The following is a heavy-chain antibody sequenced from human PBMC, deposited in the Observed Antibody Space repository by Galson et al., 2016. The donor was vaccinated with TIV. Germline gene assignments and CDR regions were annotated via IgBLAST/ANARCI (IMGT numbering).Heavy chain of an antibody. J-gene: IGHJ3*02. Sequence: SLRLSCAASGFSINNDWMTWVRQPPGKGLEWVANIRKDASIINYVDSVRGRFTISRDNAKNSLYLEMNSLRAEDTAVYYCARDLTYYDGRFYYDTFDIWGQGTMVAVSS. D-gene: IGHD3-22*01. V-gene: IGHV3-7*01. CDR2: IRKDASII. CDR1: GFSINNDW. CDR3: ARDLTYYDGRFYYDTFDI.